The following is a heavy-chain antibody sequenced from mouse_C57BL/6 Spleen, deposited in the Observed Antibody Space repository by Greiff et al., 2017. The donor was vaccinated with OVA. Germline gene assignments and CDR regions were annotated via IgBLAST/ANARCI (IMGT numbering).Heavy chain of an antibody. CDR2: ISSGGSYT. Sequence: EVMLVESGGDLVKPGGSLKLSCAASGFTFSSYGMSWVRQTPDKRLEWVATISSGGSYTYYPDSVKGRFTISRDNAKNTLYLQMSSLKSEDTAMYYCAREAVTTVVANFDYWGQGTTLTVSS. CDR1: GFTFSSYG. V-gene: IGHV5-6*01. CDR3: AREAVTTVVANFDY. D-gene: IGHD1-1*01. J-gene: IGHJ2*01.